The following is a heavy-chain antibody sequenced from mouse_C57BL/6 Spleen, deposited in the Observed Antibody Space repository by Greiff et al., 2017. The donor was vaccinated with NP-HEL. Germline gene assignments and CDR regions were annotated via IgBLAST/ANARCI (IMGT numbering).Heavy chain of an antibody. CDR1: GYTFTSYW. V-gene: IGHV1-50*01. D-gene: IGHD1-1*01. Sequence: VQLQQPGAELVKPGASVKLSCKASGYTFTSYWMQWVKQRPGQGLEWIGEIDPSDSYTNYNQKFKGKATLTVDTSSSTAYMQLSSLTSEDSAVYYCAVITTVVATRDYFDYWGQGTTLTVSS. CDR2: IDPSDSYT. J-gene: IGHJ2*01. CDR3: AVITTVVATRDYFDY.